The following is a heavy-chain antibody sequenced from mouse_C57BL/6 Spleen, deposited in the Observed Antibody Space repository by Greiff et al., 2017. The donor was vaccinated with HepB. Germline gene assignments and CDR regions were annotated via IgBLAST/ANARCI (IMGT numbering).Heavy chain of an antibody. V-gene: IGHV1-9*01. Sequence: VKLVESGAELMKPGASVKLSCKATGYTFTGYWIEWVKQRPGHGLEWIGEILPGSGSTNYNEKFKGKATFTADTSSNTAYMQLSSLTTEDSAIYYCARGGAYDGYTGDYFDYWGQGTTLTVSS. CDR1: GYTFTGYW. J-gene: IGHJ2*01. CDR2: ILPGSGST. CDR3: ARGGAYDGYTGDYFDY. D-gene: IGHD2-3*01.